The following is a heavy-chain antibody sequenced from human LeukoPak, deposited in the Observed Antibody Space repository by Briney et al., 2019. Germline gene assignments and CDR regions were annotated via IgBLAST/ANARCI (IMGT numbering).Heavy chain of an antibody. CDR2: IVSDGSST. CDR3: VRDNYGVDY. Sequence: GGSLRLSCAASGFTFSRYWMQWVRQAPGKGLVRVSHIVSDGSSTTYADSVKGRFTTSRDNAKNTLYLQMNSLRAEDTAVYYCVRDNYGVDYWGQGTLVTVSP. J-gene: IGHJ4*02. V-gene: IGHV3-74*03. D-gene: IGHD3-10*01. CDR1: GFTFSRYW.